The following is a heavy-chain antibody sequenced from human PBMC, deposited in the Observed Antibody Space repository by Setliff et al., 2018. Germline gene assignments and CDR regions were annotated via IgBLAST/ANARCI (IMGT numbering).Heavy chain of an antibody. V-gene: IGHV4-59*11. CDR3: ARGGVLGTGDFDY. CDR2: TYYIGAT. D-gene: IGHD3-16*01. Sequence: SETLSLTCTVSPGSISRHYWSWFRQAPGKGLEWIGHTYYIGATKYNPSLKGRVTISVDTSKNQVSLRMNFVTAADTAVYYCARGGVLGTGDFDYWGQGTLVTVSS. J-gene: IGHJ4*02. CDR1: PGSISRHY.